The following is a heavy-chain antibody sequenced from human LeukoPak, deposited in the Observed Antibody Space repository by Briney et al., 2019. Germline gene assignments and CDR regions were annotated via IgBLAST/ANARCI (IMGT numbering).Heavy chain of an antibody. J-gene: IGHJ3*02. Sequence: GSSVKVSCKASGGTFSSYAISWVRQAPGQGLEWMGGIIPIFGTANYAQKFQGRVTITADESTSTAYMELNSLRSEDTAVYYCARDPYSSSWHDAFDIWGQGTMVTVSS. CDR1: GGTFSSYA. CDR3: ARDPYSSSWHDAFDI. CDR2: IIPIFGTA. V-gene: IGHV1-69*01. D-gene: IGHD6-13*01.